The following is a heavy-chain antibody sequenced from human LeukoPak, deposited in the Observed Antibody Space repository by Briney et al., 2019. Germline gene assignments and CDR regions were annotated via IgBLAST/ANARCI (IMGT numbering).Heavy chain of an antibody. V-gene: IGHV1-69*13. Sequence: SVKVSCKASGGTFSSYAISWVRQAPGQGLEWMGRIIPIFGTANYAQRFQGRVTITADESTSTAYMELSSLRSEDTAVYYCARAPTYSNHGRNWFDPWGQGTLVTVSS. CDR1: GGTFSSYA. CDR3: ARAPTYSNHGRNWFDP. D-gene: IGHD4-11*01. CDR2: IIPIFGTA. J-gene: IGHJ5*02.